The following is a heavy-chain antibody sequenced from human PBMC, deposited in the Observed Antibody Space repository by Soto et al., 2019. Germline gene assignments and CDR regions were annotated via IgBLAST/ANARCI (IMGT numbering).Heavy chain of an antibody. J-gene: IGHJ4*02. V-gene: IGHV3-72*01. CDR3: AREGDSSGPDFHY. D-gene: IGHD6-19*01. Sequence: VQLVESGGGLVQPGGSLRLSCAASGFTFSDYYMNWVRQAPGKGLEWVGRSRDKANSYTADYAASVKGRFIISRDDSKNSLYLQINSLKTEDTAVYYCAREGDSSGPDFHYWGQGTLVTVSS. CDR2: SRDKANSYTA. CDR1: GFTFSDYY.